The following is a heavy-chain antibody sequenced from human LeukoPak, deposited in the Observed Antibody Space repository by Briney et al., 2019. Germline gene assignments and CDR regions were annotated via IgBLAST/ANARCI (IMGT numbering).Heavy chain of an antibody. CDR1: GYTFTGYY. J-gene: IGHJ5*02. D-gene: IGHD2-2*01. Sequence: ASVKVSCKASGYTFTGYYMHWVRQAPGQGLEWMGWINPNSGGTNYAQKFQGRVTMTRDTSISTAYMELSRLRSDDTAVYYCARGRVRIVVVPAASVNWFDPWGQGTLVTASS. CDR3: ARGRVRIVVVPAASVNWFDP. CDR2: INPNSGGT. V-gene: IGHV1-2*02.